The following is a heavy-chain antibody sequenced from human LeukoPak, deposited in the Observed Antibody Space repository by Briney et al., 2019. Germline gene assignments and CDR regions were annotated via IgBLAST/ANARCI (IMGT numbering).Heavy chain of an antibody. Sequence: SSETLSLTCTVSGGSISSYYWSWIRQPPGKGLEWIGYIYYSGSTNYNPSLKSRVTISVGTSKNQFSLKLSSVTAADTAVYYCARGGYYYGSVFLDYWGQGTLVTVSS. CDR1: GGSISSYY. J-gene: IGHJ4*02. CDR2: IYYSGST. CDR3: ARGGYYYGSVFLDY. V-gene: IGHV4-59*01. D-gene: IGHD3-10*01.